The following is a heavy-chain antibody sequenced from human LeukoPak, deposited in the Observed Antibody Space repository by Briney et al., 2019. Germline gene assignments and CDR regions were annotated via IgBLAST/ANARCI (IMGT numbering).Heavy chain of an antibody. V-gene: IGHV3-21*06. J-gene: IGHJ4*02. CDR2: IGSSPTYT. CDR1: GFSFSTYS. CDR3: TRDPSDY. Sequence: GGSLRLSCAASGFSFSTYSMNWVRQAPGKGLEWVSSIGSSPTYTFYAAAVKGRFTISRDNAKNSLFLQMNSLTAEDTAVYSCTRDPSDYWGQGTLVTVSS.